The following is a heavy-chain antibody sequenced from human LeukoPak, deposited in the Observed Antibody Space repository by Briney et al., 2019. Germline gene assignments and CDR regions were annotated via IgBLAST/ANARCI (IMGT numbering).Heavy chain of an antibody. D-gene: IGHD3-22*01. V-gene: IGHV3-7*01. Sequence: GGSLRVSCAASGFTFSSYWMTWVRQAPGKGLEWVANIKQDGSQKYYVDSVKGRFTISRDNARNSLYLQMNSLRAEDTAVYYCARHYDSSGYSLDYWGQGTLVTVSS. CDR3: ARHYDSSGYSLDY. CDR2: IKQDGSQK. CDR1: GFTFSSYW. J-gene: IGHJ4*02.